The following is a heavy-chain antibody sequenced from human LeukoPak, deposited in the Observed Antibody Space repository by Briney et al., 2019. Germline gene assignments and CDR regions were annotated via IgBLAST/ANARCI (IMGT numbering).Heavy chain of an antibody. D-gene: IGHD4-11*01. CDR3: ARDDSDFAY. J-gene: IGHJ4*02. CDR2: IHHSGTT. CDR1: GYSISSGYY. V-gene: IGHV4-38-2*02. Sequence: PSETLSLTCTVSGYSISSGYYWGWVRQPPGKGLEWLGSIHHSGTTHYNPSLMSRVTISVDTSKNHISLKVTSVTASDTAVYYCARDDSDFAYWGQGTLVTVSS.